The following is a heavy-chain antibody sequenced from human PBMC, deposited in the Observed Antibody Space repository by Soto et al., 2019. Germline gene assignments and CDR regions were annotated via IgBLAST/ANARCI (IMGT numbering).Heavy chain of an antibody. CDR3: ARDRGPLVRGAIYDY. D-gene: IGHD3-10*01. CDR2: IKQDGSEK. CDR1: GFTFSSYW. Sequence: GGSLRLSCAASGFTFSSYWMSWVRQAPGKGLEWVANIKQDGSEKYYVDSVKGRFTISRDNAKNSLYLQMNSLRAEDTAVYYCARDRGPLVRGAIYDYWGQGTLVTVSS. J-gene: IGHJ4*02. V-gene: IGHV3-7*01.